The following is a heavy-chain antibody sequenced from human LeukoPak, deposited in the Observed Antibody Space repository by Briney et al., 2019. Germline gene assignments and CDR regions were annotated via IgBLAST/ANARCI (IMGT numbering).Heavy chain of an antibody. J-gene: IGHJ3*02. CDR3: AVSSGPYDAFDI. Sequence: GGSLRLSCAASGFTFSAYSMNWVRQAPGKGLEWMGIIYPGDSDTRYSPSFQGQVTISADKSISTAYLQWSSLKASDTAMYYCAVSSGPYDAFDIWGQGTMVTVSS. D-gene: IGHD3-22*01. V-gene: IGHV5-51*01. CDR2: IYPGDSDT. CDR1: GFTFSAYS.